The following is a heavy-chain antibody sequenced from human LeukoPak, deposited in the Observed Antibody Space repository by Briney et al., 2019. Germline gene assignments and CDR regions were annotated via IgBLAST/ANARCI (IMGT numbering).Heavy chain of an antibody. V-gene: IGHV3-23*01. CDR2: ISGSGGST. J-gene: IGHJ4*02. CDR3: AKDRLPLSSAYYYVPFDY. Sequence: PGASLRLSCAASEFTFSSYAMSWVRQAPGKGLECVSAISGSGGSTYYADSVKGRFTISRDNSKNTLYLQMHSLRAEDTAVYYCAKDRLPLSSAYYYVPFDYWGQGTLVTVSS. CDR1: EFTFSSYA. D-gene: IGHD3-22*01.